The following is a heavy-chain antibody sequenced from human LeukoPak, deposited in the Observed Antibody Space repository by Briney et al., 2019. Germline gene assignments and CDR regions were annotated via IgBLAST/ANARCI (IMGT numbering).Heavy chain of an antibody. CDR2: IIPIFGTA. Sequence: SVKVSCKASGGTLSSYAISWVRQAPGQGLEWMGGIIPIFGTANYAQKFQGRVTITMDESTSTAYMELSSLRSEDTAVYYCARDDSSGYAAFDIWGQGTMVTVSS. D-gene: IGHD3-22*01. J-gene: IGHJ3*02. CDR1: GGTLSSYA. V-gene: IGHV1-69*05. CDR3: ARDDSSGYAAFDI.